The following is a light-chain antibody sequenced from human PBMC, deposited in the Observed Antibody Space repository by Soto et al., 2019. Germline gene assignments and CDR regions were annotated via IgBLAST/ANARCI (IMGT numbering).Light chain of an antibody. V-gene: IGKV3-20*01. CDR2: DAS. CDR1: QSVSSSY. J-gene: IGKJ4*01. CDR3: QYYGSSVT. Sequence: EIVLTQSPGTLSLSPGERATLSWRASQSVSSSYLAWYQQTPGQAPRLLIYDASTRATGIPARFSGSGSGTDFTLTISRLEPEDFAVYYCQYYGSSVTFAGGTKVDIK.